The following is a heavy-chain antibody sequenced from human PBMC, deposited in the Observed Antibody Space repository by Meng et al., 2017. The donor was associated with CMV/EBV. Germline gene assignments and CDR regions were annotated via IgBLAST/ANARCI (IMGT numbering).Heavy chain of an antibody. CDR3: ARDMDDAFDI. V-gene: IGHV4-59*01. CDR2: ISYSGST. J-gene: IGHJ3*02. Sequence: SETLSLTCTVSGGSISSYYWSWIRQPPGKGLDWTGYISYSGSTNYNLSLKSRVTISVDTSKNQFSLKLSSVTAADTAVHYCARDMDDAFDIWGQGTLVTVSS. CDR1: GGSISSYY.